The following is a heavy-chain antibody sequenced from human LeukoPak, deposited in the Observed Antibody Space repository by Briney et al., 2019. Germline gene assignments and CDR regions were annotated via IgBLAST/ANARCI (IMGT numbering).Heavy chain of an antibody. Sequence: GRSLRLSCAASGFTFSSYAMSWVRQAPGKGLEWVSAISGSGGSTYYADSVKGRFTISRDNSKNTLYLQMNSLRAEDTAVYYCAKSSGLLPYYFDYWGQGTLVTVSS. CDR2: ISGSGGST. CDR3: AKSSGLLPYYFDY. CDR1: GFTFSSYA. J-gene: IGHJ4*02. V-gene: IGHV3-23*01. D-gene: IGHD2-15*01.